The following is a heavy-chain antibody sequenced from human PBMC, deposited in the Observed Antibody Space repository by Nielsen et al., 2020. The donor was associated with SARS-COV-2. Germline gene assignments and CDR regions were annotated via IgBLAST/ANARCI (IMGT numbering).Heavy chain of an antibody. V-gene: IGHV3-21*01. CDR3: ARGRCTSYNCAKLGGHMDV. CDR2: ISGSSRYI. D-gene: IGHD1-1*01. J-gene: IGHJ6*03. CDR1: GFIFSDYK. Sequence: GESLKISCAASGFIFSDYKMNWVRQAPGKGLEWVSCISGSSRYIYYADSVKGRFTISRDNSKNTLFLQMNNLRAEDTAVYYCARGRCTSYNCAKLGGHMDVWGKGTTVTVSS.